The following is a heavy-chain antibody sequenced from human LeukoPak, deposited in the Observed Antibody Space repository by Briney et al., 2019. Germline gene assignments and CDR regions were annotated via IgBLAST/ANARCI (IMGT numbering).Heavy chain of an antibody. CDR2: INHSGST. CDR1: GGSFSGYY. D-gene: IGHD5-18*01. J-gene: IGHJ6*04. CDR3: ARGRVDTAMVISSYYYGMDV. Sequence: SETLSLTCAVYGGSFSGYYWSWIRQPPGKGLEWIGEINHSGSTNYNPSLKSRVTISVDTSKNQSSLKLSSVTAADTAVYYCARGRVDTAMVISSYYYGMDVWGKGTTVTVSS. V-gene: IGHV4-34*01.